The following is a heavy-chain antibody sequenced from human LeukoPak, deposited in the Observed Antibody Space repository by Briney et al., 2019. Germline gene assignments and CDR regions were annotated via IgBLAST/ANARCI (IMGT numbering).Heavy chain of an antibody. D-gene: IGHD6-13*01. Sequence: SETLSPTCTVSGDSIRSSAYFWGWIRQPPGKGLEWIGSMYSSGRKYDQPSLRSRVTISVDTSKNQFSLKLSSVTAADTAVYYCASGRQQGTWGQGTLVTVSS. CDR3: ASGRQQGT. CDR1: GDSIRSSAYF. J-gene: IGHJ5*02. V-gene: IGHV4-39*01. CDR2: MYSSGRK.